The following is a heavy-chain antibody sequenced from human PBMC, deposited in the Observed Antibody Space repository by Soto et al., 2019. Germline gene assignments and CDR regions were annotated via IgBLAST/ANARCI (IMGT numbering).Heavy chain of an antibody. J-gene: IGHJ6*02. CDR1: GFTFSSYA. V-gene: IGHV3-23*01. D-gene: IGHD6-6*01. CDR3: AKVSSSTGYYYYYGMDV. CDR2: ISGSGGST. Sequence: GGSLRLPCAASGFTFSSYAMSWDRQAPGKGLEWVSAISGSGGSTYYADSVKGRFTISRDNSKNTLYLQMNSLRAEDTAVYYCAKVSSSTGYYYYYGMDVWGQGTTVTVSS.